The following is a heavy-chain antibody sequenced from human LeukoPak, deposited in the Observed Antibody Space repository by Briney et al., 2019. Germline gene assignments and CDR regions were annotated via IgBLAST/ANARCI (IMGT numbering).Heavy chain of an antibody. CDR1: GYTLTELS. CDR2: FDPEDGET. V-gene: IGHV1-24*01. Sequence: ASVRVSCKVSGYTLTELSMHWVRQAPGKGLEWMGGFDPEDGETIYAQKFQGRVTMTEDTSTDTAYMELSSLRSEDTAVYYCATEPIAVAGRGTGTRDYWGQGTLVTVSS. D-gene: IGHD6-19*01. J-gene: IGHJ4*02. CDR3: ATEPIAVAGRGTGTRDY.